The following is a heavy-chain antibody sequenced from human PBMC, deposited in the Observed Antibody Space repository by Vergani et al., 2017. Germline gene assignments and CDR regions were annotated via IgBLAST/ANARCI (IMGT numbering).Heavy chain of an antibody. Sequence: QVRLQESGPGLVNPSETLSLTCSVPGGPMSGYNWSWIRQPPGKELEWIGYMYHIGSTHYNPALVTRVTISLETSKNPFSLELNSVTAADTAVYYCGRVADFYVLGSRLLDLWGQGILVTVAS. V-gene: IGHV4-59*01. CDR1: GGPMSGYN. CDR2: MYHIGST. J-gene: IGHJ5*02. D-gene: IGHD3-10*01. CDR3: GRVADFYVLGSRLLDL.